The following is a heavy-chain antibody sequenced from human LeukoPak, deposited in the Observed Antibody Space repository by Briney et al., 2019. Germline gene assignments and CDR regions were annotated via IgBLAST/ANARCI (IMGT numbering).Heavy chain of an antibody. D-gene: IGHD6-6*01. J-gene: IGHJ5*02. CDR3: ARGSSNIAARDNWFDP. CDR2: ISTSSSYI. CDR1: GFTFNNYA. V-gene: IGHV3-21*01. Sequence: GGSLRLSCVASGFTFNNYAMTWVRQAPGKGLEWVSSISTSSSYIDYADSVKGRFTISRDNAKNSLYLQMNGLRADDTAVYYCARGSSNIAARDNWFDPWGQGTLVTVSS.